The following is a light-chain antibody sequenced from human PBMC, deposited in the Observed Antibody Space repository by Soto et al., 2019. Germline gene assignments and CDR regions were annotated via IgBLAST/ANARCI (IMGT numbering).Light chain of an antibody. Sequence: DIQMTQSPSTLSGSVGDRVTITCRASQTISSWLAWYQQKPGKAPKLLIYKASTLKSGVPSRFSGSGSGTEFTLTISSLQPDDFVTYYCQHYNCYSEAFGQGTKVEL. V-gene: IGKV1-5*03. CDR3: QHYNCYSEA. CDR1: QTISSW. CDR2: KAS. J-gene: IGKJ1*01.